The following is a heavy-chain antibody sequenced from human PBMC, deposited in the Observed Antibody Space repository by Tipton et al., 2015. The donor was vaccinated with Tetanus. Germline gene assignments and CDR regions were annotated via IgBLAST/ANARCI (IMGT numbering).Heavy chain of an antibody. CDR3: ARIYGSGSYYPEYYFDY. CDR2: ISSSSSTI. V-gene: IGHV3-48*02. CDR1: GFTFSSYS. J-gene: IGHJ4*02. Sequence: GSLRLSCAASGFTFSSYSMNWVRQAPGKGLEWVSYISSSSSTIYYADSVKGRFTISRDNAKNSLYLQMNSLRDEDTAVYYCARIYGSGSYYPEYYFDYWGQGTLVTVSS. D-gene: IGHD3-10*01.